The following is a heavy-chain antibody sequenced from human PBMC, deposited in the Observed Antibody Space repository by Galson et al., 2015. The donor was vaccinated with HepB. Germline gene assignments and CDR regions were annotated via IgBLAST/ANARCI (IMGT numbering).Heavy chain of an antibody. Sequence: SVKVSCKASGYTFIGYYIHWVRQAPGQGPEWMGRINPNSGDTHYAQKFQGRVTMTRDTSISTAYMELSRLRSDDTAVYYCARGDYHAFDIWGQGTMVTVSS. J-gene: IGHJ3*02. CDR1: GYTFIGYY. V-gene: IGHV1-2*06. CDR3: ARGDYHAFDI. CDR2: INPNSGDT. D-gene: IGHD3-16*01.